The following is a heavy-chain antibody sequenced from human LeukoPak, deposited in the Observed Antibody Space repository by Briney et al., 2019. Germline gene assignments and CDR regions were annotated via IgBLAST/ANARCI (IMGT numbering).Heavy chain of an antibody. V-gene: IGHV3-7*01. CDR3: AREGGHYDILTGGDY. D-gene: IGHD3-9*01. CDR2: IKQDGSEK. J-gene: IGHJ4*02. CDR1: GFTFSSYW. Sequence: PGGSLRLSCAASGFTFSSYWMSWVRQAPGKGLEWVANIKQDGSEKYYVDSVKGRFTISRDNAKNSLYLQMNSLRAEDTAVYYCAREGGHYDILTGGDYWGRGTLVTVSS.